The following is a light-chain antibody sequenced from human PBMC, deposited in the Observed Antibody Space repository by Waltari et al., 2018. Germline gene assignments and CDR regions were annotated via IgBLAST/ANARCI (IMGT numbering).Light chain of an antibody. CDR2: GAS. Sequence: IVMTQSQATQSVSPGGRATLSCSASQSVSSHLACYQPNPGQAPWPLNYGASTRATRIPARFSRTGYGTECTLTISSMQSEASALHSTQQYHNKPQRTFGKATKAETK. CDR1: QSVSSH. CDR3: QQYHNKPQRT. V-gene: IGKV3-15*01. J-gene: IGKJ1*01.